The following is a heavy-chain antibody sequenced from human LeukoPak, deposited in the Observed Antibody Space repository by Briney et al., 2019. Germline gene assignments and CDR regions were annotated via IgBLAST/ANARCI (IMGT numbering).Heavy chain of an antibody. J-gene: IGHJ3*02. D-gene: IGHD4-23*01. CDR2: MSYDGSNK. CDR3: AREMTYGGKGSPVGFDI. CDR1: GFTFSSYG. V-gene: IGHV3-30*19. Sequence: GGSLRLSCAASGFTFSSYGMHWVRQAPGKGLEWVAVMSYDGSNKHYADSVKGRLTISRDNSKNTLYLEMNSLRAEDTALYYCAREMTYGGKGSPVGFDIWGQGTMVTVS.